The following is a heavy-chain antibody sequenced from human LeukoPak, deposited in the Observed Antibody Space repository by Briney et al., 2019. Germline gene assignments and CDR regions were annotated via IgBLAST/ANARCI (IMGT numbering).Heavy chain of an antibody. CDR2: ISSSSSTI. V-gene: IGHV3-48*04. D-gene: IGHD3-22*01. J-gene: IGHJ4*02. CDR1: GFTCSSYS. Sequence: SGGSLRLSCAASGFTCSSYSMNWVRQAPEKGLEWVSYISSSSSTIYYADSVKGRFTISRDNAKNSLYLQMNSLRAEDTAVYYCARDIYYDSSGYYGSVYWGQGTLVTVSS. CDR3: ARDIYYDSSGYYGSVY.